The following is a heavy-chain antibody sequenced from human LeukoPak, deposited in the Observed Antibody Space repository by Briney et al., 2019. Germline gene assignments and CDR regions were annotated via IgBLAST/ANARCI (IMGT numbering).Heavy chain of an antibody. CDR3: ASRDPCSGGTCYGLAY. D-gene: IGHD2-15*01. CDR2: ITNSGDKT. CDR1: GFTFSTYG. V-gene: IGHV3-23*01. Sequence: GGSLRLSCAGSGFTFSTYGMPWVRQAPGKGLEWVSAITNSGDKTFYADSVKGRFTISRDNSKNTLSLQMSSLRSEDTAVYYCASRDPCSGGTCYGLAYWGQGTLVTVSS. J-gene: IGHJ4*02.